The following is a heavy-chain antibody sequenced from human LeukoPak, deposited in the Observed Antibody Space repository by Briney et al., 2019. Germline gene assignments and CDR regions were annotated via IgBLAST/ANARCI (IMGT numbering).Heavy chain of an antibody. V-gene: IGHV4-59*01. CDR1: GGSISSYY. CDR2: IYYSGST. D-gene: IGHD3/OR15-3a*01. J-gene: IGHJ4*02. CDR3: ARDGGDFWTGLDY. Sequence: SETLSLTCTVSGGSISSYYWSWIRQPPGKGLEWIGYIYYSGSTNYNPSLKSRVTISVDTSKNQFSLKLSSVTAADTAVYYCARDGGDFWTGLDYWGQGTLVTVSS.